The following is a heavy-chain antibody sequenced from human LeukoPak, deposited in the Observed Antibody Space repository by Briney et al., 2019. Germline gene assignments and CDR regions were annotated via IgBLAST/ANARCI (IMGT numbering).Heavy chain of an antibody. V-gene: IGHV3-48*04. D-gene: IGHD3-22*01. CDR1: GFTFSSYS. CDR3: ARDVNVYYYDSSGLVGGFYYYYMDV. Sequence: GGSLRLSCAASGFTFSSYSMNWVRQAPGKGLEWVSYISSSSSTIYYADSVEGRFTISRDNAKNSLYLQMNSLRAEDTAVYYCARDVNVYYYDSSGLVGGFYYYYMDVWGKGTTVTVSS. J-gene: IGHJ6*03. CDR2: ISSSSSTI.